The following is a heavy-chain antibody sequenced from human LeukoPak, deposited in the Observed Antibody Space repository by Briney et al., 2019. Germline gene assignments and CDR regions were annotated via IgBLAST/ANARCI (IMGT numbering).Heavy chain of an antibody. J-gene: IGHJ6*02. CDR1: GYTFTNFG. D-gene: IGHD1-26*01. CDR2: ISAYNDNT. CDR3: ARVDNGSPGYYYGLDV. V-gene: IGHV1-18*01. Sequence: ASVKVSCKASGYTFTNFGISWVRQAPGQGLEWMGWISAYNDNTHYAQMLQGRVTMTTNTSTSTAYMELRSLRSDDTAVYYCARVDNGSPGYYYGLDVWGQGTTVTVSS.